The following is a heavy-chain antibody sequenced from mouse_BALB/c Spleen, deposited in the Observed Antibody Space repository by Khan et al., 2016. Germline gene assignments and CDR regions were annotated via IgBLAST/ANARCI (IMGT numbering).Heavy chain of an antibody. CDR3: ARGADGYYSLDY. V-gene: IGHV1-87*01. CDR2: IYPGDGDT. J-gene: IGHJ4*01. CDR1: GYTFTSYW. Sequence: QVQLQQCGAELARPGASVKLSCKASGYTFTSYWMQWVKQRPGQGLEWIGSIYPGDGDTSYTQKFKGQATLTADKSSSTAYMQLSSLASEDSAVYYCARGADGYYSLDYWGQGTSVTVSS. D-gene: IGHD2-3*01.